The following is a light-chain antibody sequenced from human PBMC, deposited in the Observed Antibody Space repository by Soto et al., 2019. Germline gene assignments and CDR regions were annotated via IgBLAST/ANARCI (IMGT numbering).Light chain of an antibody. Sequence: QSALTQPPSASGSPGQTVIISCTGTSRDVGAYNHVSWYQQHPGKAPKLIIYDVDKRPSGVPDRFSASKSGNTASLTVSGLQAEDGADYYCSSYAGTYTLRVFGGGTKLTVL. V-gene: IGLV2-8*01. J-gene: IGLJ3*02. CDR3: SSYAGTYTLRV. CDR1: SRDVGAYNH. CDR2: DVD.